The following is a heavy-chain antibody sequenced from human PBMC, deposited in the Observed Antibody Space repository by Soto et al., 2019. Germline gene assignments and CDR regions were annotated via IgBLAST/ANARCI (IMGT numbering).Heavy chain of an antibody. Sequence: EVQLVESGGGLVKPGGSLRLSCAASGFTFSSYSMNWVRQAPGKGLEWVSSISSSSSYIYYADSVKGRFTISSDNAKNSLYLQMNSLRAEDTAVYYCARDGSLDGYCSSTSCYSDYWGQGTLVTVSS. CDR2: ISSSSSYI. CDR3: ARDGSLDGYCSSTSCYSDY. CDR1: GFTFSSYS. J-gene: IGHJ4*02. D-gene: IGHD2-2*02. V-gene: IGHV3-21*01.